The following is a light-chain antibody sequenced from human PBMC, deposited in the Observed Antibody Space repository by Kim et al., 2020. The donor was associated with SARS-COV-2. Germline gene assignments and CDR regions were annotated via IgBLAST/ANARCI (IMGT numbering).Light chain of an antibody. CDR1: SSDIGSNKD. Sequence: GQSINLSCTGSSSDIGSNKDVSWYQQHPGKVPKVMIYDVNNRPAGVSNRFSGSKSGNTASLTISGLRAEDEADYYCTSYRADSTVVFGGGTQLTVL. CDR2: DVN. V-gene: IGLV2-14*03. J-gene: IGLJ3*02. CDR3: TSYRADSTVV.